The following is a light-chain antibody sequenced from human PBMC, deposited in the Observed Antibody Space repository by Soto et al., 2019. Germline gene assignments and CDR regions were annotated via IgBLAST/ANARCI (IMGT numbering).Light chain of an antibody. CDR3: QQYVSLPIT. Sequence: PGERATLSCRASQSVSSSFLAWYQQKPGQAPRLLIYGASTRATDIAATFTGSGSGTEFTLTINRVAPEDFAVYYCQQYVSLPITFGQGTRLEIK. CDR2: GAS. V-gene: IGKV3-20*01. J-gene: IGKJ5*01. CDR1: QSVSSSF.